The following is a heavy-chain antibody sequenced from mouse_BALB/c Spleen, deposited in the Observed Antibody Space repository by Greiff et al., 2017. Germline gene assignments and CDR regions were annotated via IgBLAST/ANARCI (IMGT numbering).Heavy chain of an antibody. CDR1: GYAFTNYL. CDR2: INPGSGGT. V-gene: IGHV1-54*03. CDR3: ARGSYDAMDY. D-gene: IGHD1-1*02. Sequence: VQLQQSGAELVRPGTSVKVSCKASGYAFTNYLIEWVKQRPGQGLEWIGVINPGSGGTNYNEKFKGKATLTADKSSSTAYMQLSSLTSDDSAVYFCARGSYDAMDYWGQGTSVTVSS. J-gene: IGHJ4*01.